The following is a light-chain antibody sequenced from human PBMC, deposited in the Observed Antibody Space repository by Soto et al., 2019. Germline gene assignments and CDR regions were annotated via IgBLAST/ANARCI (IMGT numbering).Light chain of an antibody. CDR2: DVS. CDR3: QKYDSYPLN. CDR1: QSINNL. Sequence: DVQMTQAPSTLSASVGDIVTITCRASQSINNLLAWYQQKPGKAPKFLIYDVSTLESGVPSRFSGSGSGTEFTLTISSLQPEDFATYYCQKYDSYPLNFGGGTKVDIK. V-gene: IGKV1-5*01. J-gene: IGKJ4*01.